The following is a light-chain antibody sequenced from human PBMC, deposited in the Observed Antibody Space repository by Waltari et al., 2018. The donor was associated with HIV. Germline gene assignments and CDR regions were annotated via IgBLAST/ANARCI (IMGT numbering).Light chain of an antibody. V-gene: IGLV1-47*01. Sequence: QSVVTQPPSASGTPGQRVTISCSGSVSNIGSNYVYWYQDLPGTAPKLLIYKNNQRSSGVPDRFSGSKSDTSASLAISGLRSEDEADYYCASWDDNLNSWVFGGGTKLTVL. CDR1: VSNIGSNY. CDR3: ASWDDNLNSWV. CDR2: KNN. J-gene: IGLJ3*02.